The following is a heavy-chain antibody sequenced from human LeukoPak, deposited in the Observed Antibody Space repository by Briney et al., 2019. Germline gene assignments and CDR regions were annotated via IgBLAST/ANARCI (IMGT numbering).Heavy chain of an antibody. CDR1: GFTFDDYT. D-gene: IGHD5-24*01. J-gene: IGHJ4*02. Sequence: PGGSLRLSCAASGFTFDDYTMHWVRQAPGKGLEWVSLISWEGASTYYADSVRGRFTISRDNSKNSLYLEMDSLRAEDTALYYCVKDGRDAYDSGFHSWGQGTLVTVSS. CDR2: ISWEGAST. CDR3: VKDGRDAYDSGFHS. V-gene: IGHV3-43*01.